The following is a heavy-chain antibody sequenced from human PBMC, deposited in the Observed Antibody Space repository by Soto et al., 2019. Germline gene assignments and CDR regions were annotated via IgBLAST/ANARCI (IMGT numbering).Heavy chain of an antibody. CDR2: IYYSGST. J-gene: IGHJ4*02. V-gene: IGHV4-39*01. Sequence: SETLSLTCTVSGGSISSSSYYWGWIRQPPGKGLEWIGSIYYSGSTYYNPSLKSRVTISVDTSKNQFSLKLSSVTAADTAVYYCARQVAAAGTGFDYWGQGTLVTVSS. CDR1: GGSISSSSYY. D-gene: IGHD6-13*01. CDR3: ARQVAAAGTGFDY.